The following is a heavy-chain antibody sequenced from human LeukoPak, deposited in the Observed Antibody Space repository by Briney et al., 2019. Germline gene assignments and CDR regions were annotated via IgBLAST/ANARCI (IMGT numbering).Heavy chain of an antibody. CDR3: AKSGGTPFHGMDV. Sequence: GRSLRPSWAPAGLTFSSYGMDWVRHAPGKGMGWVAVISYDVSNKYYTDSVKGRFTITRENSKNTLYLQMNSLRAEDTAAYYCAKSGGTPFHGMDVWGQGTTVTVSS. D-gene: IGHD1-1*01. CDR1: GLTFSSYG. V-gene: IGHV3-30*18. CDR2: ISYDVSNK. J-gene: IGHJ6*02.